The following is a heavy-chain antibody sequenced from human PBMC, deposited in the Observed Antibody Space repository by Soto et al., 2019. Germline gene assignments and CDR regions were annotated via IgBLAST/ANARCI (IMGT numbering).Heavy chain of an antibody. CDR3: ARDWGSREGYGLDV. CDR2: IYYSGST. Sequence: VQLQESGPGLVRPSQTLSLTCTVSGVSISSDNYYWSWIRQLPGKGLEWIGYIYYSGSTYYNPSLKSRVAISVDMSENHFSLRLISAPAADTAVYYGARDWGSREGYGLDVWGQGTTVTVSS. J-gene: IGHJ6*02. D-gene: IGHD3-16*01. V-gene: IGHV4-31*03. CDR1: GVSISSDNYY.